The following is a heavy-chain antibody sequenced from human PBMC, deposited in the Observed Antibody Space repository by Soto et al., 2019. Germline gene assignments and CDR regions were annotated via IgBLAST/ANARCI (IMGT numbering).Heavy chain of an antibody. Sequence: EVQVWESGGDLVQPGGSLRLSCEASGFTFSNCAMSWVRQAPGKGLEWVSGISGTGRSTFYADSVKDRFTMSRDNSKNTVYLQMTSLRAEDTAVYYCAKGNTSGWYFFDYWGQGTLVTVSS. J-gene: IGHJ4*02. V-gene: IGHV3-23*01. CDR2: ISGTGRST. CDR3: AKGNTSGWYFFDY. D-gene: IGHD6-19*01. CDR1: GFTFSNCA.